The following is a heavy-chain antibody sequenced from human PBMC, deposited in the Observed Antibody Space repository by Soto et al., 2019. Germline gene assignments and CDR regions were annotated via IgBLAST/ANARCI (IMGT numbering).Heavy chain of an antibody. CDR1: GFTFSSYA. CDR2: ISGSGGST. V-gene: IGHV3-23*01. Sequence: EVQLLESGGGLVQPGGSLRLSCAASGFTFSSYAMSWVRQAPGKGLEWVSAISGSGGSTYYADSVKGRFTISRDNSKNTLDLQMNRLRAEGTAVYYCAKDPDYRYGMDVWGQGTTVTVSS. J-gene: IGHJ6*02. CDR3: AKDPDYRYGMDV.